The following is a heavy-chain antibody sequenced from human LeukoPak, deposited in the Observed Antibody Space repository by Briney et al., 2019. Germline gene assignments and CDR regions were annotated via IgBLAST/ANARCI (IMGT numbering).Heavy chain of an antibody. J-gene: IGHJ4*02. D-gene: IGHD2-15*01. CDR3: ARVVGGSWRLDHPSFDY. CDR1: GGTFSSYA. CDR2: IIPIFGTA. Sequence: ASVKVSCKASGGTFSSYAISWVRQAPGQGLEWMGGIIPIFGTANYAQKFQGRVTITADESTSTAYMELSSLRSEDTAVYYCARVVGGSWRLDHPSFDYWGQGTLVTVSS. V-gene: IGHV1-69*01.